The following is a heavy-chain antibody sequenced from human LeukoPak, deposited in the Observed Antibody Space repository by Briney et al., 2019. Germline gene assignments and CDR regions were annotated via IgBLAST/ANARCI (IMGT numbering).Heavy chain of an antibody. CDR1: GFTFTNYG. CDR3: ARVRYDGSGYYSIYDY. V-gene: IGHV3-30*02. CDR2: IRYDGFNK. Sequence: QPGGSLRLSCAASGFTFTNYGMHWVRQAPGKGLEWVAFIRYDGFNKYYADSVKGRFTISRDNAKNSLYLQMNSLRAEDTAVYYCARVRYDGSGYYSIYDYWGQGTLVTVSS. D-gene: IGHD3-22*01. J-gene: IGHJ4*02.